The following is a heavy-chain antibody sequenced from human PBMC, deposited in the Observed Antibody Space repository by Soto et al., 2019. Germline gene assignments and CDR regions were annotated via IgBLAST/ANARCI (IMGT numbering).Heavy chain of an antibody. D-gene: IGHD3-3*01. Sequence: PSETLSLTCAVSTDSISRGYHWAWIPHPPGKALEWVASIHPSGTTYYNPSLTSRVTISQDILKNQTPLKLTSLTAANSAVYDCASTDNVGYYPYLGQGTLVTVSS. CDR2: IHPSGTT. V-gene: IGHV4-38-2*01. CDR1: TDSISRGYH. J-gene: IGHJ4*02. CDR3: ASTDNVGYYPY.